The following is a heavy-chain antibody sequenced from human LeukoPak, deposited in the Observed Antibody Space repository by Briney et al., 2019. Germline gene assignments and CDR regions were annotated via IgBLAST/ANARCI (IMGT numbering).Heavy chain of an antibody. V-gene: IGHV4-59*01. J-gene: IGHJ4*02. CDR2: MQSTGNS. CDR3: ARDKRHSYGRYFDH. Sequence: SETLSLTCSVSGDSISTYHWNWIRKPPGKGLEWIGYMQSTGNSNYNPSLKSRVSMSVETSRNRIVLNLSSVTAADTAVYYCARDKRHSYGRYFDHWGQGLLVTVSS. D-gene: IGHD5-18*01. CDR1: GDSISTYH.